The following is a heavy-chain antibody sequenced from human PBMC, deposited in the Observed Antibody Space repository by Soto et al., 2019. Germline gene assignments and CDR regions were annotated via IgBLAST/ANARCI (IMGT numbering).Heavy chain of an antibody. CDR3: ARRITYGNTFNY. CDR2: IYYSGSV. V-gene: IGHV4-39*01. Sequence: SETLSLTCTVSGGSISSSSYYWGWIRQPPGKGPEWIGNIYYSGSVHYNPSLKSRVTISVDTSKNQFSLKMTSVTAADTAIYYCARRITYGNTFNYWGRGLLVTFSS. J-gene: IGHJ4*02. D-gene: IGHD4-4*01. CDR1: GGSISSSSYY.